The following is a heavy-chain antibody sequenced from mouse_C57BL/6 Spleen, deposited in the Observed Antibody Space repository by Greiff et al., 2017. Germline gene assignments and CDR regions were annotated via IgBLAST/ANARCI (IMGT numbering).Heavy chain of an antibody. V-gene: IGHV5-2*01. J-gene: IGHJ1*03. D-gene: IGHD4-1*01. Sequence: EVQGVESGGGLVQPGESLKLSCESNEYEFPSHDMSWVRKTPEKRLELVAAINRDGGSTYYPDTMERRYIISRDNTKKTLDLQMSSLRSEDTALYYCARLTEAPYWYFDVWGTGTTVTVSS. CDR1: EYEFPSHD. CDR3: ARLTEAPYWYFDV. CDR2: INRDGGST.